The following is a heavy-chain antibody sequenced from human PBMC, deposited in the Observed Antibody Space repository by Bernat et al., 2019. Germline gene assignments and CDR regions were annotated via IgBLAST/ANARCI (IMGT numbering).Heavy chain of an antibody. D-gene: IGHD3-9*01. CDR1: GFTFSSYA. CDR2: ISGSGGST. V-gene: IGHV3-23*01. Sequence: EVQLLESGGGLVQPGGSLRLSCAASGFTFSSYAMSWVRQAPGKGLEWVSAISGSGGSTYYADSVKGRFTISRDNSKNTLYLQMNSLRAEYTAVDYCAKVKGPYYDILTGYYSGGFDYWGQGTLVTVSS. CDR3: AKVKGPYYDILTGYYSGGFDY. J-gene: IGHJ4*02.